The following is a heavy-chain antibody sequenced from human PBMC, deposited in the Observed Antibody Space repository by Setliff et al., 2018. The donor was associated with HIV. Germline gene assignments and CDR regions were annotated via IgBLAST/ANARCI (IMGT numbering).Heavy chain of an antibody. D-gene: IGHD4-17*01. CDR2: TANT. CDR3: VRDDYGYNGKGFDY. J-gene: IGHJ4*02. CDR1: GDSISTDNYH. V-gene: IGHV4-39*02. Sequence: SETLSLTCTVSGDSISTDNYHWGWIRQPPGKGLEWIGHTANTDYNPSLKSRVTISIDTSNNQISLRLSSVTAADTAMYYCVRDDYGYNGKGFDYWGPGTLVTVSS.